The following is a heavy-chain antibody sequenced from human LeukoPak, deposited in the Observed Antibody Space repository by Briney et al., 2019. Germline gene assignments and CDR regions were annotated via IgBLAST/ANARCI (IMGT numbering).Heavy chain of an antibody. D-gene: IGHD6-6*01. J-gene: IGHJ6*02. CDR1: GYTFTGYY. CDR3: ARGGSSSIWGYYYYYGMDV. V-gene: IGHV1-2*02. CDR2: INPNSGGT. Sequence: ASVKVSCKASGYTFTGYYMHWVRQAPGQGLERMGWINPNSGGTNYAQKFQGRVTMTRDTSISTAYMELSRLRSDDTAVYYCARGGSSSIWGYYYYYGMDVWGQGTTVTVSS.